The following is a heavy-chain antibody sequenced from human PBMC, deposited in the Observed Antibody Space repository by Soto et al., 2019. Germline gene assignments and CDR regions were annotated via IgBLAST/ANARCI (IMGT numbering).Heavy chain of an antibody. D-gene: IGHD4-17*01. CDR3: ATSRRDGYSDIDY. J-gene: IGHJ4*02. Sequence: QVQLVQSGAEVKKPGSSVKVSCKASGGTFSSYAISWVRQAPGQGLEWMGGIIPIFGTANYAQKFQGRVKLPADESTSTAYMERSSLRSEDTAVYYCATSRRDGYSDIDYWGQGTLVTVSS. CDR2: IIPIFGTA. V-gene: IGHV1-69*12. CDR1: GGTFSSYA.